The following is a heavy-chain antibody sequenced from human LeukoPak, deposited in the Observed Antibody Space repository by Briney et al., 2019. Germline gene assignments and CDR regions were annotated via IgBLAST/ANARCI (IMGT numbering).Heavy chain of an antibody. CDR3: AREGYCSSTSCYPLDY. V-gene: IGHV3-21*01. J-gene: IGHJ4*02. Sequence: GGSLRLSCAASGFTFSSYSMNWVRQAPGKGLEWVSSISSSSSYIYYADSVKGRLTISRDNAKNSLYLQMNSLRAEDTAVYYCAREGYCSSTSCYPLDYWGQGTLVTVSS. D-gene: IGHD2-2*01. CDR2: ISSSSSYI. CDR1: GFTFSSYS.